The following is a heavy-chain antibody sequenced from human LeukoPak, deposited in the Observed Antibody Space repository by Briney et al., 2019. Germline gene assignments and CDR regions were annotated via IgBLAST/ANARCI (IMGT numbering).Heavy chain of an antibody. CDR3: ARSIFAWQQLVLDY. J-gene: IGHJ4*02. CDR1: GYTFTGYY. Sequence: ASVKVSCKASGYTFTGYYMHWVRQAPGQGLEWMGWINPNSGGTNYAQKFQGRVTMTRDTSISIAYMELSRLRSEDTAVYYCARSIFAWQQLVLDYWGQGTLVTVSS. V-gene: IGHV1-2*02. D-gene: IGHD6-13*01. CDR2: INPNSGGT.